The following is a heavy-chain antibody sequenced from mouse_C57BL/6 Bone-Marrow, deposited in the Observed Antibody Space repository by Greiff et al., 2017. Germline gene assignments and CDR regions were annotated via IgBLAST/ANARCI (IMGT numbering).Heavy chain of an antibody. J-gene: IGHJ4*01. CDR1: GFTFSSYA. Sequence: EVQVVESGGGLVKPGGSLKLSCAASGFTFSSYAMSWVRQTPEKRLEWVATISDGGSYTYYPDNVKGRFTISRDNAKNNLYLQMSHLKSEDTAMYYCAREPLNYYGSYYYAMDYWGQGTSVTVSS. CDR3: AREPLNYYGSYYYAMDY. V-gene: IGHV5-4*01. D-gene: IGHD1-1*01. CDR2: ISDGGSYT.